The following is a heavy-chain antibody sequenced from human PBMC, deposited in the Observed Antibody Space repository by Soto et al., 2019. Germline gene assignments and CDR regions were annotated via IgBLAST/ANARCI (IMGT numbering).Heavy chain of an antibody. V-gene: IGHV1-8*01. CDR3: AGGGVSVRFLAWLPGYYYGMDV. CDR2: MNPNSGNT. D-gene: IGHD3-3*01. Sequence: QVQLVQSGAEVKKPGASVKVSCKASGYTFTSYDINWVRQATGQGIEWMGWMNPNSGNTGYAQKFQGRATMTRTTSISTAYMELSSMRYEDTAVYYCAGGGVSVRFLAWLPGYYYGMDVWGQGTTVTVSS. J-gene: IGHJ6*02. CDR1: GYTFTSYD.